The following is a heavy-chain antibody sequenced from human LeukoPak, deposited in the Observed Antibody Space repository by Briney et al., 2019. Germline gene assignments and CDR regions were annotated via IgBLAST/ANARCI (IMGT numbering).Heavy chain of an antibody. CDR3: ARDQGGYDSSGYLGY. D-gene: IGHD3-22*01. CDR2: IYYSGST. Sequence: SQTLSLTCTVSGGSISSGDYYWSWIRQPPGKGLEWIGYIYYSGSTYYNPSLKNRVTISVDTSKNQFTLKLSPVTAADTAVYYCARDQGGYDSSGYLGYWGQGTLVTVSS. CDR1: GGSISSGDYY. V-gene: IGHV4-30-4*08. J-gene: IGHJ4*02.